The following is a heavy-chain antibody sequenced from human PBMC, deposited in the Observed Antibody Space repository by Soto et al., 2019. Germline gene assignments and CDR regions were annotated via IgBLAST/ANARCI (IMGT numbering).Heavy chain of an antibody. CDR2: ISAPNGNT. D-gene: IGHD3-10*01. CDR1: GYTFIIYG. V-gene: IGHV1-18*01. J-gene: IGHJ4*02. Sequence: QVQLVPSGAEVKQPGASGQVYCKASGYTFIIYGINWVRQSPGQGLKWIGWISAPNGNTKYAQNLQGIVTMTTDTTTSTAYMELSSLRSDATALYYCARDLDGSWSYFTDYWGQGTLVTVSS. CDR3: ARDLDGSWSYFTDY.